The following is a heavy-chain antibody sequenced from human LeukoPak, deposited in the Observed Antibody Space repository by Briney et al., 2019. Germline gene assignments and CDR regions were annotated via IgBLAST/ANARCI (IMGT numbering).Heavy chain of an antibody. Sequence: ASVKVSCKASGGTFSSYAICWVRQAPGRGLEWMGGIIPIFGTANYAQKFQGRVTITADKSTSTAYMELSSLRSEDTAVYYCAREVYDDAFDIWGQGTMVTVSS. D-gene: IGHD2/OR15-2a*01. CDR2: IIPIFGTA. J-gene: IGHJ3*02. V-gene: IGHV1-69*06. CDR3: AREVYDDAFDI. CDR1: GGTFSSYA.